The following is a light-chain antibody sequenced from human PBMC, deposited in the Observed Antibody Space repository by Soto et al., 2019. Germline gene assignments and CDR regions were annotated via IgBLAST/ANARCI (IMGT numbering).Light chain of an antibody. J-gene: IGLJ1*01. CDR1: SSDVGGYNY. V-gene: IGLV2-14*01. Sequence: SALPQPASVSGSPGQSITISFTGTSSDVGGYNYVSWYQQHPGKAPKLMIYEVSNRPSGVSNRFSGSKSGNTASLTISGLQAEDEADYYCSSYTSSSTLGVFGTGTKVTVL. CDR3: SSYTSSSTLGV. CDR2: EVS.